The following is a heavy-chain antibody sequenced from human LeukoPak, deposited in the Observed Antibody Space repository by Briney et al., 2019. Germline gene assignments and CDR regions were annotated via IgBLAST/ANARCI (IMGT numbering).Heavy chain of an antibody. Sequence: GGSLRLSCTVSGFSLSSYALSWVRRAPGKGLEWVSSISRSGSTKYYADSVKGRFTISRDNAKNSLFLQMNSLRAEDTAVYYCARVLRYCSGGNCYSGGLGYMDVWGKGTTVTISS. CDR2: ISRSGSTK. D-gene: IGHD2-15*01. J-gene: IGHJ6*03. CDR1: GFSLSSYA. V-gene: IGHV3-48*04. CDR3: ARVLRYCSGGNCYSGGLGYMDV.